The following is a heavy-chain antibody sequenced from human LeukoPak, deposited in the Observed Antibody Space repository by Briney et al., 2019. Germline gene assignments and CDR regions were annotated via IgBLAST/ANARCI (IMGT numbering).Heavy chain of an antibody. CDR2: IRGKANNYAT. CDR1: GFTFSGSA. Sequence: GGSLRLSCAASGFTFSGSAVHWVRQASGKGLEWVGRIRGKANNYATAYAASVNGRFTISKNTAYLQMNTLKTEDTAVYYCARVEYSYGPLFDYWGQGTLVTVSS. J-gene: IGHJ4*02. CDR3: ARVEYSYGPLFDY. V-gene: IGHV3-73*01. D-gene: IGHD5-18*01.